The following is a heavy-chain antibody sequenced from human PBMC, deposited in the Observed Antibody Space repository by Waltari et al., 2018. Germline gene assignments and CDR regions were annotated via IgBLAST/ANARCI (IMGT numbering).Heavy chain of an antibody. CDR2: TYHNGNT. D-gene: IGHD3-10*01. Sequence: QVQLQESGPGLVKPSETLSLTCAVSGYSIRSGYHWGWIRQTPGKGLEWIGSTYHNGNTYYNPSLKSRVTISVDTSKNQCSLRLSSVTAADTAVYYCARQSSYGSGSGLDVWGQGTTVTVSS. CDR3: ARQSSYGSGSGLDV. CDR1: GYSIRSGYH. J-gene: IGHJ6*02. V-gene: IGHV4-38-2*01.